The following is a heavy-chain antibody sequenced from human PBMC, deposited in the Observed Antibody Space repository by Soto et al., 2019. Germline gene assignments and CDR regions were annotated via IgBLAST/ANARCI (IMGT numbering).Heavy chain of an antibody. CDR1: GFTFSSYG. Sequence: GGSLRLSCASSGFTFSSYGVHWVRRAPGKGLEWVTVISYDGSNKYYGDSVEGRFTISRDNSKNTLFLQMDSLRAEDTAVYYCARSAGKGGLAAPIDYWGQGTLVTVSS. D-gene: IGHD6-13*01. V-gene: IGHV3-33*05. J-gene: IGHJ4*02. CDR3: ARSAGKGGLAAPIDY. CDR2: ISYDGSNK.